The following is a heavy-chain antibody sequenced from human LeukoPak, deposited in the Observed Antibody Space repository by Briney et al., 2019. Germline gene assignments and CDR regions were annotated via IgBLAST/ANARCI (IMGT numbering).Heavy chain of an antibody. Sequence: SETLSLTCAVYGGSFSGYYWSWIRQPPGKGLEWIGEINHSGSTNYNPSLKSRVTIPVDTSKNQFSLKLSSVTAADTAVYYCARGAVQLWLRALGDYYYGMDVWGKGTTVTVSS. CDR1: GGSFSGYY. D-gene: IGHD5-18*01. J-gene: IGHJ6*04. CDR3: ARGAVQLWLRALGDYYYGMDV. V-gene: IGHV4-34*01. CDR2: INHSGST.